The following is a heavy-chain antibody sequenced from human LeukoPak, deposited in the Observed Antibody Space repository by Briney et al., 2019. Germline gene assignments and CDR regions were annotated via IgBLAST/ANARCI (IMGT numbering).Heavy chain of an antibody. CDR2: IKQDGSEK. D-gene: IGHD3-10*01. J-gene: IGHJ6*03. V-gene: IGHV3-7*01. CDR1: GFTFSSSW. Sequence: GGSLRISWAASGFTFSSSWKSWVRQAPGKGLEWVANIKQDGSEKYYVVSVKGRFTISRDNAKTSLYLQMNSLRAEDTAVYYCAREPGANGSGSPFYYYYMDVWGKGTTVTVSS. CDR3: AREPGANGSGSPFYYYYMDV.